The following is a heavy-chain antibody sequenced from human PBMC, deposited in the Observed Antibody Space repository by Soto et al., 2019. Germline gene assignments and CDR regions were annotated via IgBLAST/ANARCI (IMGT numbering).Heavy chain of an antibody. CDR2: IYDSGST. Sequence: SATLSLTCTVSGGSIISYYWSWIRQPPGKGLEWIGYIYDSGSTSYNPSLKSRVTISVDTSKNQFSLKLSSVTAADTAVYYCASSNIAATGFYYYGMDVWGRGTTVT. CDR3: ASSNIAATGFYYYGMDV. CDR1: GGSIISYY. V-gene: IGHV4-59*01. J-gene: IGHJ6*02. D-gene: IGHD6-13*01.